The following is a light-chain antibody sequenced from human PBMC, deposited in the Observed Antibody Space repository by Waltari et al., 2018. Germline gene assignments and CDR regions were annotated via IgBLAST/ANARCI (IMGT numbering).Light chain of an antibody. J-gene: IGKJ5*01. CDR2: DAS. CDR1: QSVSRY. V-gene: IGKV3-11*01. CDR3: QQRSNWPIT. Sequence: EIVLTQSPATLSLSPGVRATLSRRASQSVSRYLAWYQQKPGQAPRLLIYDASNRATGIPARFSGSGSGTDFTLTISSLEPEDFAVYYCQQRSNWPITFGQGTRLEIK.